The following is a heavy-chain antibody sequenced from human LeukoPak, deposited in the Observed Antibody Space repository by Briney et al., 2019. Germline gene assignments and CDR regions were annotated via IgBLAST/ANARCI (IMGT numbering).Heavy chain of an antibody. CDR1: GFTFSNAW. D-gene: IGHD3-22*01. V-gene: IGHV3-15*01. CDR3: TTDLYCCDSSGYYYPEYFQH. CDR2: IKSKTDGGTT. J-gene: IGHJ1*01. Sequence: PGGSLRLSCAASGFTFSNAWMSWVRQAPGKGLEWVGRIKSKTDGGTTDYAAPVKGRFTISRDDSKNTLYLQMNSLKTEDTAVYYCTTDLYCCDSSGYYYPEYFQHWGQGTLVTVSS.